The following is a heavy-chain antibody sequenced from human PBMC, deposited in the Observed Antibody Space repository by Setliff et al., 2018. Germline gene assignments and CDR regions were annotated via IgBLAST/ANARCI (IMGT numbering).Heavy chain of an antibody. Sequence: ASVKVSCKDSGYTFTNYGISWVRQAPGQGLEWMGWISAYNDNTNYAQKVQGRVTITTDTSTSTAYMELRSLTSDDTAVYYWSREGRRYYDSSGYYYDPYYYYYMDVWGKGTTVTSP. CDR3: SREGRRYYDSSGYYYDPYYYYYMDV. J-gene: IGHJ6*03. CDR1: GYTFTNYG. V-gene: IGHV1-18*01. CDR2: ISAYNDNT. D-gene: IGHD3-22*01.